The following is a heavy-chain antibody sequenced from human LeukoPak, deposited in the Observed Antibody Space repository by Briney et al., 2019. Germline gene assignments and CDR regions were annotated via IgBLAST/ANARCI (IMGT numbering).Heavy chain of an antibody. Sequence: SETLSLTCSVSGGSISSYYWSWIRQPPGKGLEWIGYLYYSGSTNSNPSLKSRVTMSVDTSKNQFSLKLRSVTAADTAVYYCARGSDYGDYWGQGTLVTVSS. CDR2: LYYSGST. V-gene: IGHV4-59*01. J-gene: IGHJ4*02. CDR3: ARGSDYGDY. CDR1: GGSISSYY. D-gene: IGHD3-3*01.